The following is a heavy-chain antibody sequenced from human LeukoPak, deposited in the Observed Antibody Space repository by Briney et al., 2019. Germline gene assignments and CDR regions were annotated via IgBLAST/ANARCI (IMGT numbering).Heavy chain of an antibody. CDR3: ARAWGYYDSSGYFWFDP. Sequence: SETLSLTWTVAGYSISSGYYWGWLRQPPGKGLVWIGSIYHSGSTYYNPSLKSRVTIAVDTSKNQFSLKLSSVTAADTAVYYCARAWGYYDSSGYFWFDPWGQGTLVTVSS. J-gene: IGHJ5*02. CDR2: IYHSGST. D-gene: IGHD3-22*01. CDR1: GYSISSGYY. V-gene: IGHV4-38-2*02.